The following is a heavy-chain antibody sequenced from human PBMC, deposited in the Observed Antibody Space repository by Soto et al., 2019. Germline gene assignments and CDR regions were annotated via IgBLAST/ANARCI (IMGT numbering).Heavy chain of an antibody. Sequence: EVQLLQSGGALWNPGGSLRLSGAASGLPFTSYSMIWVRQPPGKGLEWVAAVNPGGYSTYYADSVKGRFTISRDNSNKTLYLQMNSLRAEDTAVYYCAKDLRAGSGYDFDYRDQGTLVTVSS. V-gene: IGHV3-23*01. CDR1: GLPFTSYS. D-gene: IGHD5-12*01. CDR2: VNPGGYST. CDR3: AKDLRAGSGYDFDY. J-gene: IGHJ4*02.